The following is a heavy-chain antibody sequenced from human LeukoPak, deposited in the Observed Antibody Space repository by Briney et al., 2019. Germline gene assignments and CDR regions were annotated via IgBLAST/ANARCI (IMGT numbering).Heavy chain of an antibody. D-gene: IGHD6-13*01. J-gene: IGHJ6*03. CDR3: ARGLGQLVRTPYYYYYYMDV. V-gene: IGHV1-2*06. CDR2: INPNSGGT. CDR1: GYTFTDYY. Sequence: ASVKVSCKTSGYTFTDYYIHWVRQAPGQGLEWMGRINPNSGGTNYSQKFQGRVTMTRDTSISTAYMELSRLRSDDTAVYYCARGLGQLVRTPYYYYYYMDVWGKGTTVTVSS.